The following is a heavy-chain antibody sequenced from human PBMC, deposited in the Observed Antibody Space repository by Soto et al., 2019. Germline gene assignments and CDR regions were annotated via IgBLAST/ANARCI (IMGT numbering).Heavy chain of an antibody. CDR2: IYPDDSDT. J-gene: IGHJ4*02. V-gene: IGHV5-51*01. Sequence: GESLKISCKGSGYSFTSYWIGWVRQMPGKGLEWMEIIYPDDSDTRYSPSFQGQVTISADKSISTAYLQWSSLKASYTAMYYCARLGIGVWYYFDYWGQGTLVTVSS. CDR1: GYSFTSYW. CDR3: ARLGIGVWYYFDY. D-gene: IGHD3-3*01.